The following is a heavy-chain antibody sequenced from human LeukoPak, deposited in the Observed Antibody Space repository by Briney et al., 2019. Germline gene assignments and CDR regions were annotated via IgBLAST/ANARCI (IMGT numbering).Heavy chain of an antibody. J-gene: IGHJ5*02. D-gene: IGHD3-10*01. V-gene: IGHV1-69*06. Sequence: SVKVSCKASGGTFSSYAISWVRQAPGQGLEWMGGIIPIFGTANYAQKFQGRVTITADKSTSTAYMELSSLRSEDTAVYYCARVPYGSGKFDPWGQGTLVTVS. CDR2: IIPIFGTA. CDR1: GGTFSSYA. CDR3: ARVPYGSGKFDP.